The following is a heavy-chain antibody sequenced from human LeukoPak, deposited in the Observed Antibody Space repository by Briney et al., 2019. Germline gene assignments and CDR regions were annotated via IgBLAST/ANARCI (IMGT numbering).Heavy chain of an antibody. CDR2: IRYDGSNK. V-gene: IGHV3-30*02. Sequence: GGTLRLSCAASGFNFNTYGMSWVRQVPGKGLEWVAFIRYDGSNKNYADSVKGRFTISRDNSKNTLYLQMNSLRAEDTAVYYCAKGSKAVLFTRDYYMDVWGKGTTVTISS. J-gene: IGHJ6*03. CDR3: AKGSKAVLFTRDYYMDV. D-gene: IGHD6-19*01. CDR1: GFNFNTYG.